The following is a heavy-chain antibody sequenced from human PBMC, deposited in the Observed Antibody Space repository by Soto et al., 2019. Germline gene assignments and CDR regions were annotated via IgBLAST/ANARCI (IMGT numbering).Heavy chain of an antibody. J-gene: IGHJ3*02. D-gene: IGHD5-18*01. CDR3: ARGADTAMGYDAFDI. Sequence: ASVKVSCKASGYTFTRYDVNWVRQATGQGLEWLGWMNPNSGNTGYAQKFQGIVTMTRTTSLSTAYMELSSLRSEDTSVYYCARGADTAMGYDAFDIWGQGTMVTVSS. CDR2: MNPNSGNT. CDR1: GYTFTRYD. V-gene: IGHV1-8*01.